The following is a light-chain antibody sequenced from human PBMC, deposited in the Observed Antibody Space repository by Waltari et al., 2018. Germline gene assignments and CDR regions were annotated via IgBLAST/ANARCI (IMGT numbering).Light chain of an antibody. CDR2: WAS. Sequence: DIVMTQSPDSLAVSLGERATINCKSSQSLLYSPDSKNYLGWYQQKQVQPTKPLIYWASTRVAGVPDRFSGSGSGTDFTLTISSLQAEDVAVYYCQQYAHDPWTFGQGTKVEIK. CDR3: QQYAHDPWT. CDR1: QSLLYSPDSKNY. J-gene: IGKJ1*01. V-gene: IGKV4-1*01.